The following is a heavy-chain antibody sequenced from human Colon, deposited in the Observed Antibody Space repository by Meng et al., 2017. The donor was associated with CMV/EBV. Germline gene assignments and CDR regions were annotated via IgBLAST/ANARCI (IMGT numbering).Heavy chain of an antibody. V-gene: IGHV3-23*01. CDR3: AKDISPVGGSTGYHGMDV. CDR2: VSGTGTST. D-gene: IGHD1-7*01. CDR1: GFMFRTYA. J-gene: IGHJ6*02. Sequence: GESLKISCAASGFMFRTYAMSWVRQSPGKGLEWVSAVSGTGTSTYYADFVTGRFTISRDNSKNTLYLQMSSLRAEDTAVYYCAKDISPVGGSTGYHGMDVWGQGTTVTVSS.